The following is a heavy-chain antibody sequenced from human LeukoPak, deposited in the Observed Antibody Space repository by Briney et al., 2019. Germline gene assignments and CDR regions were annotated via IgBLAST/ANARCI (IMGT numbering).Heavy chain of an antibody. D-gene: IGHD2-2*01. J-gene: IGHJ4*02. CDR2: INAGNGNT. CDR1: GYTFTSYG. Sequence: SVKVSCKASGYTFTSYGISWVRQAPGQGLEWMGWINAGNGNTKYSQKFQGRVTITRDTSASTAYMELSSLRSEDTAVYYCASIGYCSSTGCRSFDYWGQGTLVTVSS. CDR3: ASIGYCSSTGCRSFDY. V-gene: IGHV1-3*01.